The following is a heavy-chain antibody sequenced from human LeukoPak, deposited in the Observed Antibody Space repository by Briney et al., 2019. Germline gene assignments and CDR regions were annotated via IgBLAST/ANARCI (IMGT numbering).Heavy chain of an antibody. CDR1: GSTFNSYS. V-gene: IGHV3-7*03. D-gene: IGHD6-19*01. J-gene: IGHJ4*02. CDR2: IKQDGSER. Sequence: GGSLRLSCAASGSTFNSYSMTWVRQAPGKGLEWVANIKQDGSERNYVDSVKGRFTISRDNAKNSLYLQMNTLRDEDTAVYYCATGAGCGYWGQGTLVTVSS. CDR3: ATGAGCGY.